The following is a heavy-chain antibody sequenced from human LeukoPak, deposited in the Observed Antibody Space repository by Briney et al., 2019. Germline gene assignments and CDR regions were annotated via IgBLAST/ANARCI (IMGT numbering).Heavy chain of an antibody. CDR2: IYHSGST. CDR1: GGSISSGGYS. D-gene: IGHD2-2*03. V-gene: IGHV4-30-2*01. J-gene: IGHJ3*01. CDR3: ARERAMDNAFDF. Sequence: SETLSLTCAVSGGSISSGGYSWSWIRQPPGKGLEWIGYIYHSGSTYYSPSLKRRNTISVDRSKNQFSLKLSSATAADTAVYYCARERAMDNAFDFWGQGTMVTVSS.